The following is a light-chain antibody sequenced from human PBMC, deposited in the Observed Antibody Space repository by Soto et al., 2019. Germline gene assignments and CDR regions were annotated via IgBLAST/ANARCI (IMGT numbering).Light chain of an antibody. J-gene: IGLJ1*01. CDR1: SGHSSYA. CDR3: QTWGTGIRV. Sequence: QSVLTQSPSASASLGASVKFICTLSSGHSSYAIAWHQQQPEKGPRYLMKINSDGSHSKGDGIPDRFSGSSSGAERYLTISSLQSEDEADYYCQTWGTGIRVFGTGTNLNVL. CDR2: INSDGSH. V-gene: IGLV4-69*01.